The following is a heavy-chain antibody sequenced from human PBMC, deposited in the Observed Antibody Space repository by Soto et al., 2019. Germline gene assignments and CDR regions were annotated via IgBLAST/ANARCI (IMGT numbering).Heavy chain of an antibody. CDR1: GGTFSSYA. J-gene: IGHJ6*02. CDR2: IIPIFGTA. Sequence: QVQLVQSGAEVKKPGSSVKVSCKASGGTFSSYAISWVRQAPGQGLEWMGGIIPIFGTANYAQKFQGRVTITADKSTSTAYMELSSLRSEDTAVYYCARSLYGDYVLNYYYGMDVWGQGTTVTVSS. V-gene: IGHV1-69*06. CDR3: ARSLYGDYVLNYYYGMDV. D-gene: IGHD4-17*01.